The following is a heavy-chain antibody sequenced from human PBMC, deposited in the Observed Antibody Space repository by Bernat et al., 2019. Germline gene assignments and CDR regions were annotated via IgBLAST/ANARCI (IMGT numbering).Heavy chain of an antibody. CDR1: GFTFSSYG. V-gene: IGHV3-30*18. Sequence: QVQLVESGGGVVQPGRSLRLSCAASGFTFSSYGMHWVRQAPGKGPEWVAVISYDGSNKYYADSVKGRFTISRDNSKNTLYLQMNSLRAEDTAVYYCAKDSLHCSGGSCYNWLDPWGQGTLVTVSS. D-gene: IGHD2-15*01. CDR3: AKDSLHCSGGSCYNWLDP. J-gene: IGHJ5*02. CDR2: ISYDGSNK.